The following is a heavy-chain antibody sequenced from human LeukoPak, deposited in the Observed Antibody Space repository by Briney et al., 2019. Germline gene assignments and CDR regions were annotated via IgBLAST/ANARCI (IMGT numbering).Heavy chain of an antibody. CDR2: ISAYNGNT. CDR1: GYTFTSYG. CDR3: ARDQAYCGGDCYVYYYYYYYMDV. Sequence: EASVKVSCKASGYTFTSYGISWVRQAPGQGLEWMGWISAYNGNTNYAQKLQGRVTMTTDTSTSTVYMELRSLRSDDTAVYYCARDQAYCGGDCYVYYYYYYYMDVWGKGTTVTVSS. J-gene: IGHJ6*03. V-gene: IGHV1-18*01. D-gene: IGHD2-21*02.